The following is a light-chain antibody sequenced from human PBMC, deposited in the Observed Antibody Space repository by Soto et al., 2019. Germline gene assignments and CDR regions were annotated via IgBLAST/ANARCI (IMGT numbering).Light chain of an antibody. J-gene: IGKJ2*01. CDR3: QQYNSYSQT. Sequence: EIQMTQSPSTLSASVGERVTITCRASQSISSWLAWYQQKPGKAPMLLIYDASSLESGVPSRFSGSGSGTEFTLTISSLQPDDFATYYCQQYNSYSQTFGQGTKLEIK. V-gene: IGKV1-5*01. CDR1: QSISSW. CDR2: DAS.